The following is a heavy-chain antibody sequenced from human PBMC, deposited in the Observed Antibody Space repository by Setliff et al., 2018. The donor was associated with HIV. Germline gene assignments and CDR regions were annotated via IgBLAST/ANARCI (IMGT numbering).Heavy chain of an antibody. CDR1: DYSISSDYY. CDR3: ARGSRSHGGMFGY. Sequence: SETLSLTCAVSDYSISSDYYWGWIRQPPGKGLEWIGSFSPRGRTYQNASLKSRVTISVDRSKNQFSLKLTSVTAADTAIYYCARGSRSHGGMFGYWGQGTLVTAPQ. V-gene: IGHV4-38-2*01. CDR2: FSPRGRT. J-gene: IGHJ4*02. D-gene: IGHD6-13*01.